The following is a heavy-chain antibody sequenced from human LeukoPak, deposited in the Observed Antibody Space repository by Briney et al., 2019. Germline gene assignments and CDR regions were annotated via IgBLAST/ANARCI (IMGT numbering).Heavy chain of an antibody. CDR3: AKAMPCTSTIFYRFDY. CDR2: ISNSGDST. J-gene: IGHJ4*02. Sequence: GGSLRLSCAASGFIFSSYAMSWVRQAPGKGLEWVSAISNSGDSTNYADSVKGRFTISRDISKNTLYLQMNTLRAEDTALYYCAKAMPCTSTIFYRFDYWGRGTLVTASS. V-gene: IGHV3-23*01. D-gene: IGHD2-2*01. CDR1: GFIFSSYA.